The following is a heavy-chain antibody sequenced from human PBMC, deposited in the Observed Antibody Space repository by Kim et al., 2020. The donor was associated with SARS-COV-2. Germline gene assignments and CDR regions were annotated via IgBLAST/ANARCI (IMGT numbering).Heavy chain of an antibody. V-gene: IGHV3-43D*03. CDR2: ISWDGGST. D-gene: IGHD3-16*02. Sequence: GGSLRLSCAASGFTFDDYAMHWVRQAPGKGLEWVSLISWDGGSTYYADSVKGRFTISRDNSKNSLYLQMNSLRAEDTALYYCAKELAPSGLRLGELSFDYWGQGTLVTVSS. CDR1: GFTFDDYA. CDR3: AKELAPSGLRLGELSFDY. J-gene: IGHJ4*02.